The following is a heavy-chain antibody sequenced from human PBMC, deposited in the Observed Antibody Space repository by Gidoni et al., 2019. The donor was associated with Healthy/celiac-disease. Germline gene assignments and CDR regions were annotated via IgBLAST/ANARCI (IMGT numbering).Heavy chain of an antibody. CDR1: GFTFSSYC. D-gene: IGHD1-26*01. Sequence: EVQLVESGGGLVQPGGSLRLSCSASGFTFSSYCMSWVRQAPGKGLEWVANIKQDGSEKYYVDSVKGRFTISRDNAKNSLYLQMNSLRAEDTAVYYCAREVSHYFHTYYYYYMDVWGKGTTVTVSS. CDR2: IKQDGSEK. CDR3: AREVSHYFHTYYYYYMDV. J-gene: IGHJ6*03. V-gene: IGHV3-7*01.